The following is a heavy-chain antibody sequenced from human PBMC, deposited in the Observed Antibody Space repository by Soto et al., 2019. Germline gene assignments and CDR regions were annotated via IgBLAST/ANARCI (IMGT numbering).Heavy chain of an antibody. CDR1: GFTFSQYA. CDR3: AREASAAALNWFGP. Sequence: LRLSCAASGFTFSQYALNWVRQAPGKGLEWVAVILYDGTIEHYADSVKGRFTVSRDNSKNTVYLQMDSLTPEDTGVYYCAREASAAALNWFGPWGQGTLVTVSS. CDR2: ILYDGTIE. V-gene: IGHV3-30-3*01. J-gene: IGHJ5*02. D-gene: IGHD6-6*01.